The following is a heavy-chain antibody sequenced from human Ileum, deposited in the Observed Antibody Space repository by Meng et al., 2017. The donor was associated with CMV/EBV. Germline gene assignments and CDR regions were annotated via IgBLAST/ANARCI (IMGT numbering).Heavy chain of an antibody. CDR2: INDYGSER. CDR1: GFTFSRYW. Sequence: GESLKISCAASGFTFSRYWMAWVRQAPGKGLEWVATINDYGSEREYVDSVKGRFTISGENAKNSLYLQMNSLRAEYTAVYYCARVCVWYGMDVWGQGTTVTVYS. D-gene: IGHD3-16*01. V-gene: IGHV3-7*01. J-gene: IGHJ6*01. CDR3: ARVCVWYGMDV.